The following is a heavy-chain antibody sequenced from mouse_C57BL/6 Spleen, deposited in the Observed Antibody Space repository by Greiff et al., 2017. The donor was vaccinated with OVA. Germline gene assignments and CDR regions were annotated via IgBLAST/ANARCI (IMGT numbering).Heavy chain of an antibody. CDR1: GYSITSGYY. V-gene: IGHV3-6*01. D-gene: IGHD2-4*01. Sequence: VQLKQSGPGLVKPSQSLSLTCSVTGYSITSGYYWNWIRQFPGNKLEWMGYISYDGSNNYNPSLKNRISITRDTSKNQFFLKLNSVTTEDTATYYCARQIYYDAYFDYWGQGTTLTVSS. CDR3: ARQIYYDAYFDY. CDR2: ISYDGSN. J-gene: IGHJ2*01.